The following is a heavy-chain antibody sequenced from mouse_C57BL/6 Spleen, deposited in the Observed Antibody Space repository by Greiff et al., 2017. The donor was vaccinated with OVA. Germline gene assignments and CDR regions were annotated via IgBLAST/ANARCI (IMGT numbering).Heavy chain of an antibody. CDR3: ARRYSNYEGFDY. J-gene: IGHJ2*01. CDR2: IHPNSGST. Sequence: VQLQQPGAELVKPGASVKLSCKASGYTFTSYWMHWVKQRPGQGLEWIGMIHPNSGSTNYNEKFKSKATLTVDKSSSTAYMQLSSLTSEDSAVYYCARRYSNYEGFDYWGQGTTLTVSS. CDR1: GYTFTSYW. V-gene: IGHV1-64*01. D-gene: IGHD2-5*01.